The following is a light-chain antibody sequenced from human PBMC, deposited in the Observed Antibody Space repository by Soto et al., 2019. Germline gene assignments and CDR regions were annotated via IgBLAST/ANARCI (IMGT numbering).Light chain of an antibody. CDR3: QQYYDTPLT. CDR2: WAS. CDR1: QSVFLRTNNKDY. J-gene: IGKJ3*01. Sequence: DIVMTQSPDSLAVSLGERATIKCQSSQSVFLRTNNKDYLAWYQQKPGQPPKLLIYWASSRESGVPDRFSGSGSGTDFTLTISSLQAEDVALYYCQQYYDTPLTFGPGTKVDIK. V-gene: IGKV4-1*01.